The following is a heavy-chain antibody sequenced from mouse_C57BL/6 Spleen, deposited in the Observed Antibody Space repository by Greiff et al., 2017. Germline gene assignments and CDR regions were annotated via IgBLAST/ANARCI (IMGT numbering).Heavy chain of an antibody. CDR3: ARDLGYPYYYAMDY. CDR2: IYPGSGST. J-gene: IGHJ4*01. D-gene: IGHD2-2*01. CDR1: GYTFTSYW. V-gene: IGHV1-55*01. Sequence: QVQLQQSGAELVKPGASVKMSCKASGYTFTSYWITWVKQRPGQGLEWIGDIYPGSGSTNYNEKFKSKATLTVDTSSSTAYMQLSSLTSEDSAVYYCARDLGYPYYYAMDYWGQGTSVTVSS.